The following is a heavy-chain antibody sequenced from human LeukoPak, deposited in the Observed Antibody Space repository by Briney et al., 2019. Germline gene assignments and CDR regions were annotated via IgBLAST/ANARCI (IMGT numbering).Heavy chain of an antibody. D-gene: IGHD6-13*01. CDR1: GFNFSIYS. CDR3: ASGQQLDGFFDY. CDR2: ISSSTGTI. V-gene: IGHV3-48*04. J-gene: IGHJ4*02. Sequence: GGSLRLSCAASGFNFSIYSMNWVRQAPGKGLEWVSYISSSTGTIYYVDSVKGRFTISRDNAKNSLYLQMNSLRAEDTAVYYCASGQQLDGFFDYWGQGTLVTVSS.